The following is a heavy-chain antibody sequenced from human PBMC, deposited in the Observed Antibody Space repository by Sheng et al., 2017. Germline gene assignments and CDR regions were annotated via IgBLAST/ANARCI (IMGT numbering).Heavy chain of an antibody. CDR1: GYSISSGYY. CDR2: IYHSGST. D-gene: IGHD1-26*01. V-gene: IGHV4-38-2*01. J-gene: IGHJ5*02. CDR3: ARVSVGATIRRLVNWFDP. Sequence: QVQLQESGPGLVKPSETLSLTCAVSGYSISSGYYWGWIRQPPGKGLEWIGSIYHSGSTYYNPSLKSRVTISVDTSKNQFSLKLSSVTAADTAVYYCARVSVGATIRRLVNWFDPWGQGTLVTVSS.